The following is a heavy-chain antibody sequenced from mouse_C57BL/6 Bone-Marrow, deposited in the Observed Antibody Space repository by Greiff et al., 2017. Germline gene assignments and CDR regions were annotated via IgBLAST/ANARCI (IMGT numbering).Heavy chain of an antibody. Sequence: VKLQQSGAELVRPGNSVQVSCKASGYAFTNYLIAWVKQRPGQGLEWIGVINPGSGGTNYNEKGKGKATLTADKSSRTSYMQLSSLTSEDSTVYFCARSKNWDSLFAYWGQGTLVTVSA. CDR3: ARSKNWDSLFAY. CDR1: GYAFTNYL. J-gene: IGHJ3*01. D-gene: IGHD4-1*01. CDR2: INPGSGGT. V-gene: IGHV1-54*01.